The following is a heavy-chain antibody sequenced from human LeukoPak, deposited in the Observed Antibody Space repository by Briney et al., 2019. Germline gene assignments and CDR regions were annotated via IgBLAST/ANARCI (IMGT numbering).Heavy chain of an antibody. CDR3: ARRGFYDYIDY. D-gene: IGHD3-16*01. Sequence: PSETLSLTCTVSGGSIRSTLYYWGWIRQPPGKGLEWIGSVYYTGRTNYNPSLKSRVTMSVDTSKNQFSLKLNSVTAADTAIYYCARRGFYDYIDYWGQGTLVTVSS. J-gene: IGHJ4*02. V-gene: IGHV4-39*01. CDR1: GGSIRSTLYY. CDR2: VYYTGRT.